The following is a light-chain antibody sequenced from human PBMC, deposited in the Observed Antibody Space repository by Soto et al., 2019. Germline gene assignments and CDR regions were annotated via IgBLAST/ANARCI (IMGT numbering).Light chain of an antibody. CDR2: EVS. V-gene: IGLV2-14*01. Sequence: QSALTQPASVSGSPGQSITISCTGTSSDVGGYNYVSWYQQHPAKAPKLMIYEVSNRPSGVSHRFSGSKSGNTASLTISALQAEDEADYYCFSYTTSSTLVFGGGTQLTVL. CDR1: SSDVGGYNY. J-gene: IGLJ7*01. CDR3: FSYTTSSTLV.